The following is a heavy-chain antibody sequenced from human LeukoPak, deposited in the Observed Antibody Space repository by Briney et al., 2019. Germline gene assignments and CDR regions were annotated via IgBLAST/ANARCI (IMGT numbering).Heavy chain of an antibody. J-gene: IGHJ6*02. D-gene: IGHD2-2*01. CDR1: GFTFSSYG. Sequence: GGSLRLSCAASGFTFSSYGMHWVRQAPGKGLEWVAVIWYDGSNKYYADSVKGRFTISRDNSKNTLYLQMNSLRAEDTAVYYCARDREGYCSSTSCSFFAGDGMDVWGQGTTVTVSS. CDR2: IWYDGSNK. CDR3: ARDREGYCSSTSCSFFAGDGMDV. V-gene: IGHV3-33*01.